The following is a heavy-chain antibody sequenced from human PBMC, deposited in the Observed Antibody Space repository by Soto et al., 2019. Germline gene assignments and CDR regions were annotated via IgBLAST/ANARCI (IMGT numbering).Heavy chain of an antibody. CDR3: AFSTMPRTRDLVY. J-gene: IGHJ4*02. Sequence: SETLSLTCGVSGDTISTGGYSWAWIRQPPGKALEWIGHTYHSGNPYYNPSLKSRVTISVDTSKNQFSLKLTSVTASDTAVYYCAFSTMPRTRDLVYWAQGTLVTVSS. CDR1: GDTISTGGYS. D-gene: IGHD2-2*01. V-gene: IGHV4-30-2*01. CDR2: TYHSGNP.